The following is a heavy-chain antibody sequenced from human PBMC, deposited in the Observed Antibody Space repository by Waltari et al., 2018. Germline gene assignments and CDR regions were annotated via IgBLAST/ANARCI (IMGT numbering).Heavy chain of an antibody. D-gene: IGHD3-9*01. CDR3: ARGLSQYGATTGFDY. CDR2: IYGSGST. V-gene: IGHV4-4*02. Sequence: QVQLQESGPGLVKPSGTLSLTCVVSGDSITNNHWWSWVRQAPGKGLEWMGQIYGSGSTIYNPSVKSRVTISADNSKNQFSLTLKSVTAADTALYFCARGLSQYGATTGFDYWGQGTRVSVSS. J-gene: IGHJ4*02. CDR1: GDSITNNHW.